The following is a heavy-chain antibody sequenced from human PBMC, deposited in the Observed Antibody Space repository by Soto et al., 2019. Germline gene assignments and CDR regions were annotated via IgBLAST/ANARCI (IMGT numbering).Heavy chain of an antibody. J-gene: IGHJ1*01. V-gene: IGHV1-18*01. Sequence: ASVKVSCKASGYTFTSYGICWVRQAPGQGPEWMGWISANNGNTNYAQKFQGRVTMTTDTSTSTAYMELRSLRSDDTAVYYCARAATAEAGTRYFQHWGQGTLVTVSS. CDR1: GYTFTSYG. CDR2: ISANNGNT. D-gene: IGHD6-13*01. CDR3: ARAATAEAGTRYFQH.